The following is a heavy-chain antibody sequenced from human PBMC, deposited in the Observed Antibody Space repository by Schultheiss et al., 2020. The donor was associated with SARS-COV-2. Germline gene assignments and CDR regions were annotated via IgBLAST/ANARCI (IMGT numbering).Heavy chain of an antibody. CDR2: ISSSSSYI. J-gene: IGHJ4*02. CDR1: GFTFSSYS. CDR3: ARLRHDILTVKVRGYFDY. D-gene: IGHD3-9*01. Sequence: GGSLRLSCAASGFTFSSYSMNWVRQAPGKGLEWVSSISSSSSYIYYSDSVKGRFTISRDNAKNSLYLQMNSLRAEDTAVYYCARLRHDILTVKVRGYFDYWDQGTLVTVSS. V-gene: IGHV3-21*01.